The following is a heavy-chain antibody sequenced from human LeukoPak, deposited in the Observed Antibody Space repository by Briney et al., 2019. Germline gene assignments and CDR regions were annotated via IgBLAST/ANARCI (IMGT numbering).Heavy chain of an antibody. CDR3: ARDSSSSGDY. Sequence: ASVRVSCKASGYTFTDYYMHWVRQAPGQGLEWMGWINPNSGGTNYAQKCQGRVTMTRDTSISTAYMELSRLRSDGTAVYYCARDSSSSGDYWGQGTLVTVSS. CDR1: GYTFTDYY. D-gene: IGHD6-6*01. V-gene: IGHV1-2*02. CDR2: INPNSGGT. J-gene: IGHJ4*02.